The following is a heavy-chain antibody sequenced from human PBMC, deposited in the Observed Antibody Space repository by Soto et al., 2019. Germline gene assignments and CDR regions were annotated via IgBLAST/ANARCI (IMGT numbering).Heavy chain of an antibody. V-gene: IGHV1-69*01. CDR2: IMPIIGTA. CDR1: GGTFSSHV. D-gene: IGHD1-26*01. CDR3: ARDLEFIEGNISHLDY. J-gene: IGHJ4*02. Sequence: QVQLVQSAAEVKKPGSSVKVSCKASGGTFSSHVVNWVRQAPGKGLEWMGGIMPIIGTANYAQKFQGRVTITADESTSTAYMELSSLRSEETAVYYCARDLEFIEGNISHLDYGGQGTLVTVSS.